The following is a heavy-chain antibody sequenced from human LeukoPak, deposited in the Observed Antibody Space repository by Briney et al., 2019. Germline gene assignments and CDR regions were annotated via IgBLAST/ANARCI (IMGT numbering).Heavy chain of an antibody. CDR3: ARDGASSWYRYFDY. CDR2: IYYSGST. D-gene: IGHD6-13*01. CDR1: GGSISSYY. V-gene: IGHV4-59*01. J-gene: IGHJ4*02. Sequence: SETLSLTCTVSGGSISSYYCSWIRQPPGKGLEWIGYIYYSGSTNYNPSLKSRVTISVDTSKNQFSLKLSSVTAADTAVYYCARDGASSWYRYFDYWGQGTLVTVSS.